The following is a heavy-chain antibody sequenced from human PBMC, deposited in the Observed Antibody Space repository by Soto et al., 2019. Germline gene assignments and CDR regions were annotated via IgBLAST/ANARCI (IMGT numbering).Heavy chain of an antibody. Sequence: QVQLVQSGAEVKKPGASVKVSCKAAGYTLTTYGVSWVRQAPGQGLEWVGWISAYNDHTNYAQKFQVRVPRTTVTYTSTAYMELLSRRSDGTAVYYCTRGTYFDYWGRGTLVTVSS. CDR1: GYTLTTYG. CDR3: TRGTYFDY. J-gene: IGHJ4*02. D-gene: IGHD1-1*01. CDR2: ISAYNDHT. V-gene: IGHV1-18*01.